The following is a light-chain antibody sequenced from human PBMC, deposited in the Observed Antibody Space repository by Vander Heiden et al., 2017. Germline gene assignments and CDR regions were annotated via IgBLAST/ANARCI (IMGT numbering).Light chain of an antibody. CDR1: QVISSY. CDR3: QRTNNAPFT. CDR2: SAS. Sequence: DIQLTQSPSSLSASVGDRVTITCRVSQVISSYLNWYRQKPGKVPKLLICSASNLQSGVPSRLSGSGSGTDFTLTISRLQPEDVASFYGQRTNNAPFTFGPGTKVDIK. J-gene: IGKJ3*01. V-gene: IGKV1-27*01.